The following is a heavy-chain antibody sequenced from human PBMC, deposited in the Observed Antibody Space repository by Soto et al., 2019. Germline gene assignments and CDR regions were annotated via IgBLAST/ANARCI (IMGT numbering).Heavy chain of an antibody. J-gene: IGHJ6*02. CDR2: IYHSGST. Sequence: QLQLQEPGSGLVKPSQTLSLTCAVSGGSISSGGYSWSWIRQPPGKGLVWIGYIYHSGSTYYNPSLKSRVTISVDRSKNQFSLKLSSVTAADTAVYYCARDTARRYGMDVWGQGTTVTVSS. V-gene: IGHV4-30-2*01. CDR1: GGSISSGGYS. CDR3: ARDTARRYGMDV. D-gene: IGHD6-6*01.